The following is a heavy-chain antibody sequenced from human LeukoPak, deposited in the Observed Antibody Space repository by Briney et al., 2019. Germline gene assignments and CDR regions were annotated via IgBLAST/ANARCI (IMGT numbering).Heavy chain of an antibody. V-gene: IGHV3-21*04. CDR3: ARDRALPYYYESSGYYYFEY. J-gene: IGHJ4*02. CDR2: ISSSSSYI. D-gene: IGHD3-22*01. CDR1: GFTFSSYS. Sequence: GGSLRLSCAASGFTFSSYSMNWVRQAPGKGLEWVSSISSSSSYIYYADSVKGRFTISRDNAKNSLYLQMNSLRAEDTAVYYCARDRALPYYYESSGYYYFEYWGQGILITVSS.